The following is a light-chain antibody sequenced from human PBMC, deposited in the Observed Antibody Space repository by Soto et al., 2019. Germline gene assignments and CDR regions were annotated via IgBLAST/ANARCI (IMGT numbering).Light chain of an antibody. V-gene: IGKV3-20*01. CDR1: QSVSNNY. J-gene: IGKJ1*01. CDR3: XXYGGSPWT. Sequence: EIVLTQSPGTLSLSPGEGATLSCRASQSVSNNYLAWYQQIPGQAPRLLIYDAFSRATGIPDRFSGSGSGTXXXLXXXXLEPXDFAXXXXXXYGGSPWTFGQGTKVEIK. CDR2: DAF.